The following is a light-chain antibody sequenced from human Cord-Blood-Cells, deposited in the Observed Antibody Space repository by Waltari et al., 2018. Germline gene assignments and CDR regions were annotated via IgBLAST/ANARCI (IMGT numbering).Light chain of an antibody. V-gene: IGLV6-57*01. CDR2: EDN. CDR3: QSYDSSNQV. J-gene: IGLJ2*01. Sequence: FMLTQPHSVSESPGKTVTISCTRSSGTIASNYVQWYQQRPGSSPHTVIYEDNQRPSGVPDRFSGSIDSSSNSASLTISGLKTEDEADYYCQSYDSSNQVFGGGTKLTVL. CDR1: SGTIASNY.